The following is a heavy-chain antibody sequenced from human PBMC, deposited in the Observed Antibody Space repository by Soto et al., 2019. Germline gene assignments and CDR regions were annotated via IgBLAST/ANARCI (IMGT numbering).Heavy chain of an antibody. CDR1: GFTFSGYG. CDR3: AKDRTSYGDYPYYYYGMDV. Sequence: GGSLRLSCAASGFTFSGYGMHWVRQAPGKGLEWVAVISYDGSNKYYAGSVKGRFTISRDNSKNTLYLQMNSLRAEDTAVYYCAKDRTSYGDYPYYYYGMDVWGQGTTVTVSS. D-gene: IGHD4-17*01. J-gene: IGHJ6*02. V-gene: IGHV3-30*18. CDR2: ISYDGSNK.